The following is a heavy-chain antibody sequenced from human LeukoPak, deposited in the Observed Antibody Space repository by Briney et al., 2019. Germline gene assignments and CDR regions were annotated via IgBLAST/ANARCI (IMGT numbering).Heavy chain of an antibody. V-gene: IGHV3-48*02. CDR1: GFSFSSYS. J-gene: IGHJ4*02. Sequence: GGSLRLSCAASGFSFSSYSMNWVRQAPGKGLEWVSYIDSGTGTISYADSVKGRFTISRDNARNSLYLQMNSLRDEDTAVYYCARIHSGYSSNLVDYWGQGTLVTASS. CDR3: ARIHSGYSSNLVDY. D-gene: IGHD5-12*01. CDR2: IDSGTGTI.